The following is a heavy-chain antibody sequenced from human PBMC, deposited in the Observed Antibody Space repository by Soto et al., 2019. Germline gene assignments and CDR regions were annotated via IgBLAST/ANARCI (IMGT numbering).Heavy chain of an antibody. D-gene: IGHD2-21*02. Sequence: ESGGGVVQPGRSLRLSCAASGFTFSSYAMHWVRQAPGKGLEWVAVISYDGSNKYYADSVKGRFTISRDNSKNTLYLQMNSLRAEDTAVYYCARVPLAYCGGDCYSFDYWGQGTLVTVSS. CDR3: ARVPLAYCGGDCYSFDY. J-gene: IGHJ4*02. CDR1: GFTFSSYA. CDR2: ISYDGSNK. V-gene: IGHV3-30-3*01.